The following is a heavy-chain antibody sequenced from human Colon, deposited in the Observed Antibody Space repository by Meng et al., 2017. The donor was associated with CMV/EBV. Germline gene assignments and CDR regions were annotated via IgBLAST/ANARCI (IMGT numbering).Heavy chain of an antibody. CDR1: GGSISSADYD. CDR3: ARGADYGGNSLDY. Sequence: VQGQEAGPGLGRPSEPLSLTFTVSGGSISSADYDCSWLRHPPGKGLEWIGYIYYSGSTYYKPSLKCRVTILVDTSKNQFSLKLSSVTAADTAVYYFARGADYGGNSLDYWGHGTLVTVSS. CDR2: IYYSGST. D-gene: IGHD4-23*01. J-gene: IGHJ4*01. V-gene: IGHV4-30-4*08.